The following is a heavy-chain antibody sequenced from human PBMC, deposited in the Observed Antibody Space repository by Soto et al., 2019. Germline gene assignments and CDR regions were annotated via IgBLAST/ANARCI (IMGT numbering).Heavy chain of an antibody. CDR1: GGSFSGYY. CDR2: INHSGST. Sequence: SETLSLTCAVYGGSFSGYYWSWIRQPPGKGLEWIGEINHSGSTNYNPSLKSRVTISVDTSKNQFSLKLSSVTAADTAVYYCARGGSFGELLLYYYYGMDVWGQGTTVTVSS. CDR3: ARGGSFGELLLYYYYGMDV. J-gene: IGHJ6*02. V-gene: IGHV4-34*01. D-gene: IGHD3-10*01.